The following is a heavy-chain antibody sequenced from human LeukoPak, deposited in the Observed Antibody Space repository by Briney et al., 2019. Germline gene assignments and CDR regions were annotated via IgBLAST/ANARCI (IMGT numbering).Heavy chain of an antibody. CDR2: ISSSSSYI. D-gene: IGHD3-10*01. V-gene: IGHV3-21*01. J-gene: IGHJ6*02. CDR3: ARDARDYYGSGGYYGMDV. CDR1: AFTISSYS. Sequence: GGSLRLSCAASAFTISSYSMNWVRQAPGKGLEWGSSISSSSSYIYYADSVKGRFTISRDNAKNSLYLQMNSLRAEDTAAYYCARDARDYYGSGGYYGMDVWGQGTTVTVSS.